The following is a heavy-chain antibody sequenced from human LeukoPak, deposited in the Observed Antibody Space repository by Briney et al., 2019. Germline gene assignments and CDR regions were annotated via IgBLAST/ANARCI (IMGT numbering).Heavy chain of an antibody. D-gene: IGHD3-10*01. CDR2: IIPIFGTA. CDR1: GGTFSSYA. J-gene: IGHJ6*02. CDR3: ARVYGSGSYYYYYGMDV. Sequence: ASVKVSCKASGGTFSSYAISWVRQAPGQGLEWMGGIIPIFGTANYAQKFQGRVTITTDESTSTAYMELSSLRSEDTAVYYCARVYGSGSYYYYYGMDVWGQGTTVTVSS. V-gene: IGHV1-69*05.